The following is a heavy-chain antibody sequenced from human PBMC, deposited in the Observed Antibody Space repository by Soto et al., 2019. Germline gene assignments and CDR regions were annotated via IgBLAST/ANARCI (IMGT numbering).Heavy chain of an antibody. CDR3: TTSIPVRYSYSGMDV. V-gene: IGHV3-15*07. CDR1: GFTFSNAW. J-gene: IGHJ6*02. Sequence: GGSLRLSCAASGFTFSNAWMNWVRQAPGKGLEWVGRIKSKTDGGTTDYAAPVKGRFTISRDDSKNTLYLQMNSLKTEDTAVYYCTTSIPVRYSYSGMDVWGQGTTLTVSS. D-gene: IGHD6-6*01. CDR2: IKSKTDGGTT.